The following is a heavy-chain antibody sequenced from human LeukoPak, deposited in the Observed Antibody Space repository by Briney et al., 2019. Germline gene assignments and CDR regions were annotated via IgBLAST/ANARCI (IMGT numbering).Heavy chain of an antibody. CDR3: ARASIAAAVYWFDP. CDR2: IYYSGST. CDR1: GGSISSYY. Sequence: SETLSLTCTVSGGSISSYYWSWIRQPPGKGLEWIGYIYYSGSTNYNPSLKSRVTISVDTSKNQFSLKLSSVTAADTAVYYCARASIAAAVYWFDPWGQGTLATVSS. D-gene: IGHD6-13*01. V-gene: IGHV4-59*01. J-gene: IGHJ5*02.